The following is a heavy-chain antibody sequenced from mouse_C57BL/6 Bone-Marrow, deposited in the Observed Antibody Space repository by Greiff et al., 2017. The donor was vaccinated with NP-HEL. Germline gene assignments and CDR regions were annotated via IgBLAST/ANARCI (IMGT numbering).Heavy chain of an antibody. D-gene: IGHD1-1*01. J-gene: IGHJ4*01. CDR1: GFNIKDDY. Sequence: DVQLVESGAELVRPGASVKLSCTASGFNIKDDYMHWVKQRPEQGLEWIGWIDPENGDTEYASKFQGKATITADTSSNTAYLQLSSLTSEDTAVYYCTTRSYYYAMDYWGQGTSVTVSS. CDR2: IDPENGDT. CDR3: TTRSYYYAMDY. V-gene: IGHV14-4*01.